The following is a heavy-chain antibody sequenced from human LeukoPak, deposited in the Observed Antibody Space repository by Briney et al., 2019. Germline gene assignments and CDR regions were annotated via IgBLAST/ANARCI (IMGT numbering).Heavy chain of an antibody. CDR3: AKDLYWNGGTFDY. D-gene: IGHD1-1*01. Sequence: GGSLRLSCAASGFTFSNYAMSWVRQAPGKGLEWVSSISSGGSGTYYADSVKGRFTISRDNSQTTLFLQMNSLRAEDTAVYYCAKDLYWNGGTFDYWGQGTLVTVSS. V-gene: IGHV3-23*01. CDR2: ISSGGSGT. J-gene: IGHJ4*02. CDR1: GFTFSNYA.